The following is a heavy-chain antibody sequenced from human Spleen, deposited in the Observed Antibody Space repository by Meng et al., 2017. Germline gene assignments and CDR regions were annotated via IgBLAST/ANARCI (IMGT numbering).Heavy chain of an antibody. D-gene: IGHD3-22*01. CDR1: GGSISSGGYY. V-gene: IGHV4-31*03. J-gene: IGHJ3*02. Sequence: SETLSLTCTVSGGSISSGGYYWSWIRHHPGKGLEWIGYIYYSGSTYYNPSLKSRVTMSVDTSKNQFSLKLSSVTAADTAVYYCARTYYYDSSGSLGHAFDIWGQGTMVTVSS. CDR3: ARTYYYDSSGSLGHAFDI. CDR2: IYYSGST.